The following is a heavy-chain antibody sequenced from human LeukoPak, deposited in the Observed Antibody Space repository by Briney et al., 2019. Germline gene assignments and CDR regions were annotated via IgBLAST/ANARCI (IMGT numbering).Heavy chain of an antibody. CDR3: VGLGSAITTRRFDY. Sequence: SETLSLTCIVSGGSISSSSYYWGWIRQTPGKGLEWIGSIYYSGSTYYNPSLKSRVTISVDTSKNQFSLKLSSVTAADTAVYYCVGLGSAITTRRFDYWGQGTLVTVSS. CDR1: GGSISSSSYY. V-gene: IGHV4-39*07. D-gene: IGHD3-22*01. J-gene: IGHJ4*02. CDR2: IYYSGST.